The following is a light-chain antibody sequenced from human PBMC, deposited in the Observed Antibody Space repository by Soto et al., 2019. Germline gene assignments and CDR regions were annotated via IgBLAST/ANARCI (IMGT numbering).Light chain of an antibody. J-gene: IGLJ1*01. CDR1: SSDVGGYNY. V-gene: IGLV2-14*01. Sequence: SVLTQPGPVTGSPAQSINISCTGTSSDVGGYNYVSWYQQHPGKAPKLFIFAVSNRPSGVSNRFSGSKSGNTASLTISGLQAEDEADYYCSSYTCSTTLVFGTGTKVTVL. CDR2: AVS. CDR3: SSYTCSTTLV.